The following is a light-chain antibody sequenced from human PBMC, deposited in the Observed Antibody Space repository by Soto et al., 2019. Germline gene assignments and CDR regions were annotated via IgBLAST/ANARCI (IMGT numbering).Light chain of an antibody. CDR2: DAS. CDR1: QSVSSY. CDR3: QQRSNLIT. Sequence: EIVLTQSPATLSLSPGERATLSCRASQSVSSYLAWYQQKPGQAPRLLIYDASNRATGIPARFSGSGSGTDFTLNISSLEPEDFAVYYCQQRSNLITFGQGTRLEIK. V-gene: IGKV3-11*01. J-gene: IGKJ5*01.